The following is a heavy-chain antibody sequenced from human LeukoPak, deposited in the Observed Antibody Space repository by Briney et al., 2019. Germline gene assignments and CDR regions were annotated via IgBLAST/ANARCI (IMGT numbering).Heavy chain of an antibody. CDR2: VKSKTDGGTI. J-gene: IGHJ4*02. D-gene: IGHD1-26*01. CDR1: GFTFSNAW. Sequence: GGSLRLSCAASGFTFSNAWMTWVGQTPGKGLEWVARVKSKTDGGTIDYAAPVKGRFTISRDDSENTLYLQMNSLSTEDTALYYCTTYSRGASDYCGQGTLVTVSS. CDR3: TTYSRGASDY. V-gene: IGHV3-15*01.